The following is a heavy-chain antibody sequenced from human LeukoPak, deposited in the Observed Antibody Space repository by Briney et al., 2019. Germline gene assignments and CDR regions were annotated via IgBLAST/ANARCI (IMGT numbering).Heavy chain of an antibody. D-gene: IGHD5-12*01. CDR3: AREMRGGGYECCDFDQ. CDR1: GYTFISYD. V-gene: IGHV1-8*01. Sequence: ASVEVSCKASGYTFISYDINWVRQAPGQGLEWMGWMNPDNGNTGYAQKFQGRVTMTRDTSISTAYMELSSLRAEDTSVYYCAREMRGGGYECCDFDQRGQGTLVTVSS. CDR2: MNPDNGNT. J-gene: IGHJ5*02.